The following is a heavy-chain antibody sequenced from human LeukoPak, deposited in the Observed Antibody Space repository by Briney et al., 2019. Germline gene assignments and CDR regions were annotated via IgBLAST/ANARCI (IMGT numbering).Heavy chain of an antibody. Sequence: SETLSLTCTVSGGSISSYYWSWIRQPPGKGLEWIGYIYYSGSTNYNPSLKSRVTISVDTSKNQFSLRLTSVTAADTAVYYCARVPPDYNDLHDALDLWGQGTVVTVSS. CDR1: GGSISSYY. CDR2: IYYSGST. J-gene: IGHJ3*01. D-gene: IGHD4-17*01. CDR3: ARVPPDYNDLHDALDL. V-gene: IGHV4-59*08.